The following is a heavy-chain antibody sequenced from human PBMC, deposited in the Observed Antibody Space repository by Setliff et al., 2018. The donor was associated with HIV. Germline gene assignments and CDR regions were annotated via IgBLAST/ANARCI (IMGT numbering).Heavy chain of an antibody. CDR3: AKGPLGYCSTSSCYGRFDY. Sequence: PGGSLRLSCEASGFTFSSHGMHWVRQAPGKGLEWVALISYDGINKYYSDTVKGRFTISRDNSKNTLYLQMNSLRVEDTAVYYCAKGPLGYCSTSSCYGRFDYWGQGTLVTVSS. D-gene: IGHD2-2*01. V-gene: IGHV3-30*18. CDR1: GFTFSSHG. CDR2: ISYDGINK. J-gene: IGHJ4*02.